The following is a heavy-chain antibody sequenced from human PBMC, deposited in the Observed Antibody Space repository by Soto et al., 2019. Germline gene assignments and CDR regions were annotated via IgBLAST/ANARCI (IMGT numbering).Heavy chain of an antibody. CDR3: DRHQRGIQRWSTDGMDV. V-gene: IGHV4-39*01. J-gene: IGHJ6*02. CDR2: IYYRGTT. D-gene: IGHD5-18*01. Sequence: SETLSLTCTVSGGSISSSSYSWGWILQPLXKRMEWNGRIYYRGTTYYTEYSKRRVTIWGDTSKNKFHMKLSYVNAADTALYYCDRHQRGIQRWSTDGMDVWGQVNTVIVSS. CDR1: GGSISSSSYS.